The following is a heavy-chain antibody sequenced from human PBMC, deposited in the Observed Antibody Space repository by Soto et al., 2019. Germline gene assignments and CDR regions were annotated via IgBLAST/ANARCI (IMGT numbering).Heavy chain of an antibody. D-gene: IGHD2-2*01. CDR3: AREDRDRETGLVPAAIDGMDV. V-gene: IGHV1-69*08. Sequence: QVQLVQSGAEVKQPGSSVKVSCKASGGTFSRYSITWVRQAPGHGLEWIGRIIPIFGIASYAQKFQGRVTITADDSTSTAYMELSSLRSDATAVYYCAREDRDRETGLVPAAIDGMDVWGQGTTVTVSS. J-gene: IGHJ6*02. CDR2: IIPIFGIA. CDR1: GGTFSRYS.